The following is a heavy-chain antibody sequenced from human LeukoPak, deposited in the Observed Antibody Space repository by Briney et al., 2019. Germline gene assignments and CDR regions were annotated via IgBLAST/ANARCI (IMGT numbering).Heavy chain of an antibody. V-gene: IGHV4-61*02. CDR3: ARGYPFDY. CDR1: GGSITSSNDF. CDR2: FCTGETT. Sequence: PSETLSLTCAVSGGSITSSNDFWTWIRQPAGKGLEWIGRFCTGETTIYNPSLKSQVTISVDTSNKQFSLNLRSVTAADTAVYYCARGYPFDYWGQGILVTVSS. J-gene: IGHJ4*02. D-gene: IGHD1-14*01.